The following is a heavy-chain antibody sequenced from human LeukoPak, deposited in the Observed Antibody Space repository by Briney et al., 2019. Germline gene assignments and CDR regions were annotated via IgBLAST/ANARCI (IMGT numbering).Heavy chain of an antibody. CDR1: GFTFSNFW. D-gene: IGHD6-13*01. J-gene: IGHJ4*02. CDR2: IERDGSEK. V-gene: IGHV3-7*01. CDR3: ATAPVAADSF. Sequence: GGSLRLSCAASGFTFSNFWMTWVRQAPGKGLEWVANIERDGSEKTYVDSVKGRFTISRDNAKNSLFLQMSSLRADDTAVYYCATAPVAADSFWGQGTLVAVSS.